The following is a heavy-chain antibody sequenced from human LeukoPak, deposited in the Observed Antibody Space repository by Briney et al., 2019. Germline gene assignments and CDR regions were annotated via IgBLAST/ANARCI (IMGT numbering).Heavy chain of an antibody. CDR3: ASRYFCSSTSCYTFDY. V-gene: IGHV4-34*01. J-gene: IGHJ4*02. D-gene: IGHD2-2*02. CDR2: IKHSGST. Sequence: SETLSLTCAVYGEPFNGYYWNWIRQSPGKGLEWIGEIKHSGSTNYNPSLKSRVTISVDTSKNQFSLKLNSVTAADTAVYYCASRYFCSSTSCYTFDYWGQGTLVTVSS. CDR1: GEPFNGYY.